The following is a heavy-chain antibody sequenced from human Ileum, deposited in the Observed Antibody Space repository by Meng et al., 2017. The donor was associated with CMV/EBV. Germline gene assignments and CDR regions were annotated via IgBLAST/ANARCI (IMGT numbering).Heavy chain of an antibody. CDR2: IYIGGTT. CDR1: VFAFGDYS. CDR3: AKDTTPDSLFNFSP. D-gene: IGHD1-1*01. Sequence: ASVFAFGDYSMNWVRQAPGKGLEWLSIIYIGGTTYYAASVEVRFTISRDKSPKTFSLQLNPLHSEDTSLYYCAKDTTPDSLFNFSPWC. J-gene: IGHJ5*02. V-gene: IGHV3-23*03.